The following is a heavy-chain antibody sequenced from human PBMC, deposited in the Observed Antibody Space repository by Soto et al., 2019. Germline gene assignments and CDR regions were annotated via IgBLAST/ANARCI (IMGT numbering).Heavy chain of an antibody. CDR2: INHSGST. J-gene: IGHJ4*02. D-gene: IGHD3-3*01. CDR1: GGSFSGYY. Sequence: SETLSLTCAVYGGSFSGYYWSWIRQPPGKGLEWIGEINHSGSTNYNPSLKSRVTISVDTSKNQFSLKLSSVTAADTAVYYCARGPPYYDFWSGHFDYWGQGTLGTV. CDR3: ARGPPYYDFWSGHFDY. V-gene: IGHV4-34*01.